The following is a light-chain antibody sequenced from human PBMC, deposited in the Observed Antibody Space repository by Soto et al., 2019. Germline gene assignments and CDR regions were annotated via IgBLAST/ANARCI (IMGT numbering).Light chain of an antibody. CDR1: QSISGW. J-gene: IGKJ4*01. CDR2: KAS. Sequence: DIQMTQSPSTLSASVGDRVTITCWALQSISGWWAWDQKQPGKVPKLLISKASSLESAVPSRFRGSGSGTEFTLTISCLKHADLYTYFCQTYGSYPLTFGGGPMVEI. CDR3: QTYGSYPLT. V-gene: IGKV1-5*03.